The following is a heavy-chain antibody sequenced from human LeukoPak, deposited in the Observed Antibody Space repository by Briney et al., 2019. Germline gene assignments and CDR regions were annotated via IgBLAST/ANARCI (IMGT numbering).Heavy chain of an antibody. Sequence: SETLSLTCTVSGGSVSSGSYYWSWIRQPPGKGLDWVGYVYYSGSTSYNPSLKSRLTISLDTSRNQFSLKLTSVTAAGTAVYYCARATPSRSGLNYWGQGTLVTVSS. D-gene: IGHD6-19*01. V-gene: IGHV4-61*01. CDR2: VYYSGST. CDR1: GGSVSSGSYY. J-gene: IGHJ4*02. CDR3: ARATPSRSGLNY.